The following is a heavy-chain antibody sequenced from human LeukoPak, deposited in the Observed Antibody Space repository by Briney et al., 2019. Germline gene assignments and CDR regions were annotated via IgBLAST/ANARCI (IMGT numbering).Heavy chain of an antibody. CDR3: ATIPTGGLVRAGVIDV. J-gene: IGHJ6*02. Sequence: GGSLRLSCSASGFTFSRHHMTWVRQAPGKGLKWVSSISATSTFIEDADSVKGRFTISRDNAKNSVYLQMDSLKDEDTAVYYCATIPTGGLVRAGVIDVWGQGTTVTVSS. CDR1: GFTFSRHH. V-gene: IGHV3-21*01. CDR2: ISATSTFI. D-gene: IGHD2-21*01.